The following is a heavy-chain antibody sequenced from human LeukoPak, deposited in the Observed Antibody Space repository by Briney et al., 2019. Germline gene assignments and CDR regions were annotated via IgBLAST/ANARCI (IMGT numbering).Heavy chain of an antibody. CDR2: THYSGNT. D-gene: IGHD4-17*01. J-gene: IGHJ5*01. V-gene: IGHV4-39*07. CDR3: AREGAYRTYGDYSPFDF. Sequence: SETLSLTCVVSGDSVSSLNYYWGWIRQPPGKGLEWIGTTHYSGNTYYNPSLKSRVIISLDTSKNQFSLRLNSVTAADTAVYYCAREGAYRTYGDYSPFDFWGQGTLVTVSS. CDR1: GDSVSSLNYY.